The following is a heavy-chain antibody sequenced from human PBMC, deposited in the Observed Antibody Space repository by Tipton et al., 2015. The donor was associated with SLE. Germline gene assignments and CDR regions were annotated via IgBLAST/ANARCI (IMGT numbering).Heavy chain of an antibody. D-gene: IGHD5-12*01. J-gene: IGHJ6*02. V-gene: IGHV4-34*01. Sequence: TLSLTCAVYGGSFSGYYWSWIRQPPGKGLEWIGEINHSGSTNYNPSLKSRVTISVDTSKNQFSLKLSSVTAADTAVYYCARGQYSSYDSLYYYGMDVWGQGTTVTVSS. CDR3: ARGQYSSYDSLYYYGMDV. CDR1: GGSFSGYY. CDR2: INHSGST.